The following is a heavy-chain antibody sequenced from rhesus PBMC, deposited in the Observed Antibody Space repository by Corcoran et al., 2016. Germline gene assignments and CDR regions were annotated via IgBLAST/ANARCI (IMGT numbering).Heavy chain of an antibody. CDR3: ARAPDYDSGYSYHWYFDL. J-gene: IGHJ2*01. D-gene: IGHD3-28*01. V-gene: IGHV4-122*02. Sequence: QVQLQESGPGVVKPSETLSLTCAVSGYSISSGYGWSWLRQAPGKGLERIGYITYSGSHSYNPSLKRRVTSSRDTSKNPFSLKLSSVTAAATAVYYCARAPDYDSGYSYHWYFDLWGPGTTITISS. CDR1: GYSISSGYG. CDR2: ITYSGSH.